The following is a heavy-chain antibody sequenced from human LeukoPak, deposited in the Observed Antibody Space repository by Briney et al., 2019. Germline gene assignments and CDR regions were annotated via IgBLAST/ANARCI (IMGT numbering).Heavy chain of an antibody. CDR2: INHSGST. J-gene: IGHJ3*02. V-gene: IGHV4-34*01. CDR1: GGSFSGYY. Sequence: SETLSLTCAVYGGSFSGYYWSWIRQPPGKGLVWIGEINHSGSTNYNPSLKSRVTISVDTSKNQFSLKLSSVTAADTAVYYCARRQYYDYVWGSYRSDAFDIWGQGTMVTVSS. D-gene: IGHD3-16*02. CDR3: ARRQYYDYVWGSYRSDAFDI.